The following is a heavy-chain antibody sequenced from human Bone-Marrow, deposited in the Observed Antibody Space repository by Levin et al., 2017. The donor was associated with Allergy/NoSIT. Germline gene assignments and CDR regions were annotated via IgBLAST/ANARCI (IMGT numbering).Heavy chain of an antibody. V-gene: IGHV2-5*02. J-gene: IGHJ4*02. Sequence: VSGPTLVKPTQTLTLTCTFSGFSLSTNGMGVGWIRQPPGKALEWLALIYWDDDKRYSPSLKSRLTITKDTSKNQVVLTMTNMDPVDTATYYCAHRTASYYFDYWGQGTLVTVSS. CDR2: IYWDDDK. CDR1: GFSLSTNGMG. CDR3: AHRTASYYFDY.